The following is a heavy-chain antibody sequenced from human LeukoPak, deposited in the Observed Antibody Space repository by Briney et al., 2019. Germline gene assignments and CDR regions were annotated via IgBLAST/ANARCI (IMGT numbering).Heavy chain of an antibody. V-gene: IGHV3-23*01. CDR2: ISYSGENA. CDR1: GFMFRDSA. CDR3: ARDIKLST. Sequence: PGGSLRLSCAASGFMFRDSAMTWVRHAPGKGLEWVALISYSGENAYYADSVKGRFTIFRDNSENTLSLQMNSLRGEDTARYYCARDIKLSTWGLGPMVTVSS. D-gene: IGHD3-16*02. J-gene: IGHJ3*01.